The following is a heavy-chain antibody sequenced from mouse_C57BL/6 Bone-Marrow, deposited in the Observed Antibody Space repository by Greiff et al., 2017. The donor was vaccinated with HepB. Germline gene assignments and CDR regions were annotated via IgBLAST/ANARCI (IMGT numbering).Heavy chain of an antibody. CDR2: IVPETGGT. CDR3: TRCVPDD. V-gene: IGHV1-15*01. J-gene: IGHJ2*01. CDR1: GYTFTDYE. Sequence: VQLQESGAELVRPGASVTLSCKASGYTFTDYEMHWVKQTPVHGLEWIGAIVPETGGTAYNQKFKGKAILTADKSSSTAYMELRSLTSEYSAVYYCTRCVPDDWGQGTTLTVSS.